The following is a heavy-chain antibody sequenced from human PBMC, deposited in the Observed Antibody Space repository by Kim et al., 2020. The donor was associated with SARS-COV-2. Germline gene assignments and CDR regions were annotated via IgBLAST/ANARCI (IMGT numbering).Heavy chain of an antibody. Sequence: GGSLTLSCATSGFTLSLYSMNWVRQSPGKGLEWVSHISGAGTITKYADSVRGRFTISRDNAKNSLFLQMNGLRAEDTAVYYCVRENYWALAFWGQGTMVT. D-gene: IGHD2-15*01. J-gene: IGHJ3*01. CDR2: ISGAGTIT. CDR3: VRENYWALAF. CDR1: GFTLSLYS. V-gene: IGHV3-48*04.